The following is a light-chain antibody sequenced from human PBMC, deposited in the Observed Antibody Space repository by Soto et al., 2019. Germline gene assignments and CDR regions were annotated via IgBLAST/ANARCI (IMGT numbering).Light chain of an antibody. CDR2: DAS. CDR1: QDINNY. J-gene: IGKJ3*01. Sequence: DIQMTQSPSSLSASVGDRVTITCQASQDINNYLNWFQQKLGKAPKLLIYDASTLETGVPTRLSGSKSGTDFTFTISSLQPEDIATYFCLQYDHVPFSFGPGTKVDIK. V-gene: IGKV1-33*01. CDR3: LQYDHVPFS.